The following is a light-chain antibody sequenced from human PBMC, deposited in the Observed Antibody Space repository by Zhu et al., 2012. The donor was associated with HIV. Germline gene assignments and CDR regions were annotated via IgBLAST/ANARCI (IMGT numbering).Light chain of an antibody. Sequence: IVLTQSPATLSLSPGERATVSCRASRSVRSFLAWYQQKPGQAPRLLIYDTSKRAAGIPARFSGSGSETDFTLTISSLEPEDFATYYCQHFNTYPPTFGQGTKVEIK. CDR2: DTS. J-gene: IGKJ1*01. V-gene: IGKV3-11*01. CDR3: QHFNTYPPT. CDR1: RSVRSF.